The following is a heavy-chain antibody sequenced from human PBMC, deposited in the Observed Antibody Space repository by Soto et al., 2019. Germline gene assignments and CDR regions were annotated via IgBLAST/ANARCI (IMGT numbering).Heavy chain of an antibody. CDR1: GGSISSYY. Sequence: SETLSLTCTVSGGSISSYYWTWIRQPPGKGLEWIGYIYYSGSTNYNPSLKSRVTISVDTSINQFSLKLTSVTAADTAVYYCARHKGSSSWYPFDYWGQGALVPVSS. J-gene: IGHJ4*02. CDR3: ARHKGSSSWYPFDY. CDR2: IYYSGST. D-gene: IGHD6-13*01. V-gene: IGHV4-59*01.